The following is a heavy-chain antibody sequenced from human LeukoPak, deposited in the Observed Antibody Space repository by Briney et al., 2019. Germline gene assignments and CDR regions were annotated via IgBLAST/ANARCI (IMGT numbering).Heavy chain of an antibody. J-gene: IGHJ4*02. V-gene: IGHV3-23*01. Sequence: GGSLTLSCAASGLSFSSFAMSWVRQAPARGLERLSSMKGTGETFYADSVRGRFTLSRDDSRNTVYLQLNNLRVEDTAVYYCARASWVSSADAVWWGQGAVVTVSS. CDR3: ARASWVSSADAVW. CDR1: GLSFSSFA. D-gene: IGHD3-16*01. CDR2: MKGTGET.